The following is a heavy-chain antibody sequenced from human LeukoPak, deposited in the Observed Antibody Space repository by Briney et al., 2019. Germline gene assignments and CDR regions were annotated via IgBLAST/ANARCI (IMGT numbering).Heavy chain of an antibody. CDR2: IYYSGST. J-gene: IGHJ4*02. Sequence: SETLSLTCTVSGGSISSYYWSWIRQPPGKGLEWIGYIYYSGSTNYNPSLKSRVTISVDTSKIQFSLKLSSVTAADTAVYYCARVSRSWSGYYPYYFDYWGQGTLVTVSS. D-gene: IGHD3-3*01. CDR1: GGSISSYY. V-gene: IGHV4-59*01. CDR3: ARVSRSWSGYYPYYFDY.